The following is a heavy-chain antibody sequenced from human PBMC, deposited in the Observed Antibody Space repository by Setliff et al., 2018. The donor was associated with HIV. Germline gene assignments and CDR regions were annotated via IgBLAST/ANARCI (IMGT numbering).Heavy chain of an antibody. D-gene: IGHD1-26*01. V-gene: IGHV4-61*05. CDR1: GVPINRTDHY. CDR2: ISYSGTT. CDR3: ARMSGSYPFDY. J-gene: IGHJ4*02. Sequence: PSETLSLTCSVSGVPINRTDHYWGWIRQSPGKRLEWIGYISYSGTTNYNLSLKSRVSMSVDMSKNQFSLKLNSVTAADTAIYYCARMSGSYPFDYWGQGTLVTVSS.